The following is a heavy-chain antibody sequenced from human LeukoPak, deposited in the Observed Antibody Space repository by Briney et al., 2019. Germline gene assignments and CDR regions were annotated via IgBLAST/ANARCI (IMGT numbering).Heavy chain of an antibody. V-gene: IGHV4-39*01. CDR2: IYYSGSA. CDR3: ARHKDYYYSYMDV. Sequence: SETLSLTCSVSGDSISTSSYYWGWIRQPPGKGLEWIGTIYYSGSAYYNPSLTSRVTISVDTSKNQFSLKLSSVTAADTAVYYCARHKDYYYSYMDVWGKGTTVTISS. J-gene: IGHJ6*03. CDR1: GDSISTSSYY.